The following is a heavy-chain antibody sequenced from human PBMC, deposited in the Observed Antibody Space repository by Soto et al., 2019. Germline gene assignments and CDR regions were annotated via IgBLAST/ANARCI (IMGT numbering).Heavy chain of an antibody. CDR1: GGFI. Sequence: SETLSLTCTVSGGFIWRWIRQSPDNGLEWIGYIYNSGRYNYNPSLESRLTISIDTSKNQFSLRLASVTAADTAVYYCARTLPNRQVIDTWGQGTLGTASS. V-gene: IGHV4-59*01. CDR2: IYNSGRY. D-gene: IGHD2-8*01. CDR3: ARTLPNRQVIDT. J-gene: IGHJ4*02.